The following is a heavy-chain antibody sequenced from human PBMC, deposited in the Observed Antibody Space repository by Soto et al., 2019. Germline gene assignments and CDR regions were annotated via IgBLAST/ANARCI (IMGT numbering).Heavy chain of an antibody. CDR3: ARGGNGDNVGYWYFDL. CDR1: GYTFTTYY. D-gene: IGHD4-17*01. CDR2: INPGGVST. V-gene: IGHV1-46*01. J-gene: IGHJ2*01. Sequence: QVQLVQSGAEVKKPGASVEVSCKASGYTFTTYYIHWVRHAPGQGLEWMGVINPGGVSTKYAQKFHDRVTRTSDTSTSTVYMDLSSLRSEDTAVYFCARGGNGDNVGYWYFDLWGRGTQVTVSP.